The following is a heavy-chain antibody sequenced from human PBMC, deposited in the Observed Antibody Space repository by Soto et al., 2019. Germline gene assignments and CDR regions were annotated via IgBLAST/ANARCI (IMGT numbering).Heavy chain of an antibody. CDR2: IYYSGGT. CDR1: GGSISSSY. J-gene: IGHJ5*02. CDR3: ARAKAPLYSSSWYWFDP. V-gene: IGHV4-59*08. Sequence: QVQLQGSGPGLVKPSETLSLTCTVSGGSISSSYWSWIRQPPGTGLDWFGYIYYSGGTHYNPSLKSRVTISVDTSKNQFPRKLSSVTAADTAVYYWARAKAPLYSSSWYWFDPWCQGTLVTVSS. D-gene: IGHD6-13*01.